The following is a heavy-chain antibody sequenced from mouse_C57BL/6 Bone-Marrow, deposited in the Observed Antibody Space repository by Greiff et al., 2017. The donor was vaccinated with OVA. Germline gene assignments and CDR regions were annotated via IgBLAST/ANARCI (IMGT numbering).Heavy chain of an antibody. J-gene: IGHJ3*01. Sequence: QVQLMQPGAELVRPGTSVKLSCAASGYTFTSYWMPWVKQRPGQGLEWIGVIDPCDSYTNYKHKFKGKSTLTVDTSSSTAYMQLSSLTSEDSAFYCGARYDCNYVSYWGQGTLVTVSA. CDR2: IDPCDSYT. D-gene: IGHD2-1*01. CDR3: ARYDCNYVSY. CDR1: GYTFTSYW. V-gene: IGHV1-59*01.